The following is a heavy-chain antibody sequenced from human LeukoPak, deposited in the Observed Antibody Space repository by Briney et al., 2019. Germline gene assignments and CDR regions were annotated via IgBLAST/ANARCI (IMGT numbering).Heavy chain of an antibody. CDR3: SRALFRPCFYP. V-gene: IGHV4-59*01. CDR2: ISYSGST. CDR1: GGSISNYY. J-gene: IGHJ5*02. Sequence: PSETLSLTCTVSGGSISNYYWSWIRQPPGKGLEWVGYISYSGSTNYNPSLKSRFTISVDTSKNQFSLKLRSVTTADTAVYYCSRALFRPCFYPWGQGTLVTVSS. D-gene: IGHD6-6*01.